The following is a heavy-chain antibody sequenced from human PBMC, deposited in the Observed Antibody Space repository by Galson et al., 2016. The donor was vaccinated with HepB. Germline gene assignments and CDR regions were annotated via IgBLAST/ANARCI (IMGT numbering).Heavy chain of an antibody. D-gene: IGHD6-19*01. V-gene: IGHV4-59*08. CDR1: GGSISSYY. Sequence: ETLSLTCTVSGGSISSYYWTWIRQPPGKGLEWIGYKSYSGSTNYNPSLKSRVTTSVDTSKNQFSLKLSSVTAADTAVYYCASLKYSSCWYLEGTSWFDPWGQGTLVTVSS. CDR2: KSYSGST. CDR3: ASLKYSSCWYLEGTSWFDP. J-gene: IGHJ5*02.